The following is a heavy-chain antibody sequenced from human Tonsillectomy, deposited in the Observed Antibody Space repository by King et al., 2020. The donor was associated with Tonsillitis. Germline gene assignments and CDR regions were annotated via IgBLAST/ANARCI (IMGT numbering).Heavy chain of an antibody. Sequence: VQLVESGGGVVQPGRSLSLSCAASGFTFSYFGMPWLRQAPGQGLEWVAAISFAGGVKFNADSVKGRFTISRDSSKNTLFLQMNSLRAADTAVYFCAKVDVFGPDWNLDSWGQGTLVTVSS. CDR2: ISFAGGVK. V-gene: IGHV3-30*18. CDR1: GFTFSYFG. J-gene: IGHJ4*02. D-gene: IGHD1-1*01. CDR3: AKVDVFGPDWNLDS.